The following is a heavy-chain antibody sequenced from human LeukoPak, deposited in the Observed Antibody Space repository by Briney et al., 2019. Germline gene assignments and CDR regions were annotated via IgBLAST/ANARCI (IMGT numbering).Heavy chain of an antibody. J-gene: IGHJ4*02. V-gene: IGHV4-34*01. CDR3: ATALMENVTD. D-gene: IGHD1-1*01. Sequence: SETLSLTCAVYGGSFSGYYWSWIRQPPGKGLEWIGEINHSGSTNYNPSLKSRVTISVDTTKNQFPLKLSSVTAAATAVYYCATALMENVTDWGQGTLVTVSS. CDR2: INHSGST. CDR1: GGSFSGYY.